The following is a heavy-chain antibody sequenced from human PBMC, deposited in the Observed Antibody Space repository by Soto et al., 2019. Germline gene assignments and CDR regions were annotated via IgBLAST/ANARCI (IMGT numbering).Heavy chain of an antibody. D-gene: IGHD6-19*01. CDR3: ARELKPYNCGWYFTLS. J-gene: IGHJ5*02. CDR2: IYISGNT. V-gene: IGHV4-4*07. CDR1: GGSVSSHY. Sequence: QVQLQESGPGLVNPSETLSLTCSVSGGSVSSHYWSWVRQPAGKGLEWIGRIYISGNTKYNPSFKSRVTMSVDTSKNQVSLRLSSVTAADTAVYYCARELKPYNCGWYFTLSWGQGTLVTVSS.